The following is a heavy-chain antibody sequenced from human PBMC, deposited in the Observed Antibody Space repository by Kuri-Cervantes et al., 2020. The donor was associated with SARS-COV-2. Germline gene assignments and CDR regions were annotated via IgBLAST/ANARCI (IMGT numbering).Heavy chain of an antibody. D-gene: IGHD1-26*01. J-gene: IGHJ4*02. V-gene: IGHV3-23*01. CDR1: GFTFSTFV. CDR2: ISGSGGST. Sequence: GGSLRLSCAASGFTFSTFVMTWVRQAPGKGLEWVSAISGSGGSTYYADSVKGRFTISRDNSKNTLYLQMNSLRAEDTAVYYCAKDQWELLGGGYWGQGTLVTVSS. CDR3: AKDQWELLGGGY.